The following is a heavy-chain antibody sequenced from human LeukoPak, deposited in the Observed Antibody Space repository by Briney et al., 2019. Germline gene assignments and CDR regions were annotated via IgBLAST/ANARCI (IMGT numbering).Heavy chain of an antibody. Sequence: GGSLRLSCAASGFTFSSYAMSWVRQAPGKGLEWGSVISSSGGSAFYADSVKGRFTISRDNAKNSPYLEMSNLRAEDTAVYYCARDAFRGYQFDPWGQGALVTVSS. D-gene: IGHD5-12*01. CDR1: GFTFSSYA. CDR3: ARDAFRGYQFDP. CDR2: ISSSGGSA. V-gene: IGHV3-23*01. J-gene: IGHJ5*02.